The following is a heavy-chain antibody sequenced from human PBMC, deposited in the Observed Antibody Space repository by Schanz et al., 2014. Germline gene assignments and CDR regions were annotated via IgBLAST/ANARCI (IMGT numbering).Heavy chain of an antibody. CDR1: GYTFTNFF. Sequence: QVQLVQSGAEVKKPGASVKVSCKASGYTFTNFFLHWVRQAPGHGLEWMGKIIPVLNIATYAQRFQGRVSITADTSTNTAYMELSSLKSEDTAVYYCARGPLGTSPWGQGTLVTVSS. D-gene: IGHD5-12*01. CDR3: ARGPLGTSP. J-gene: IGHJ5*02. V-gene: IGHV1-69*04. CDR2: IIPVLNIA.